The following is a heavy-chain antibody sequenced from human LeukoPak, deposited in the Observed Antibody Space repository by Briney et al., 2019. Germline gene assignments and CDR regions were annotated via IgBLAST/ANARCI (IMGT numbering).Heavy chain of an antibody. V-gene: IGHV3-23*01. CDR2: ISGSGGST. J-gene: IGHJ4*02. D-gene: IGHD2-15*01. CDR3: AKQGCSGGGCYFDY. Sequence: GGSLRLSCAASGFNFSSFAMSWVRQAPGKGLEWVSPISGSGGSTFYADSVKGRFTISRDNSKNTLYLQMNSLRAEDTAVYYCAKQGCSGGGCYFDYWGQGTLVTVSS. CDR1: GFNFSSFA.